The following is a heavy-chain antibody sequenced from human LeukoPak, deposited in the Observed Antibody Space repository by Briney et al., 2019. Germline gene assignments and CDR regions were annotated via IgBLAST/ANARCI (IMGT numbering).Heavy chain of an antibody. CDR3: ARPLSRGYKSAFDI. V-gene: IGHV1-18*01. Sequence: ASVKVSCKASGGTFSSYAISWVRQAPGQGLEWMGWISAYNGNTNYAQKLQGRVTMTTDTSTSTAYMELRSLRSDDTAVYYCARPLSRGYKSAFDIWGQGTMVTVSS. CDR1: GGTFSSYA. CDR2: ISAYNGNT. J-gene: IGHJ3*02. D-gene: IGHD5-18*01.